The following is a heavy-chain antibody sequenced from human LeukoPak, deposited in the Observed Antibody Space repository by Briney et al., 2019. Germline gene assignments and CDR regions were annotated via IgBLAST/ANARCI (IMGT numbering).Heavy chain of an antibody. CDR2: MKGTGET. D-gene: IGHD3-16*01. Sequence: PGGSLRLSCAASGLDFSSFAMSWVRQAPARGLEWLSSMKGTGETFYADSVRGRCTLFRDGSRNTVYLQLNNLRVEDTAVYYCARASWVSTADAVRWAQGTVVTVSS. CDR3: ARASWVSTADAVR. V-gene: IGHV3-23*01. CDR1: GLDFSSFA. J-gene: IGHJ4*02.